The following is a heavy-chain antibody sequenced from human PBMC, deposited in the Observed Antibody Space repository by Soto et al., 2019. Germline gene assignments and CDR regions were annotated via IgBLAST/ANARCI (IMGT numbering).Heavy chain of an antibody. J-gene: IGHJ5*02. CDR3: ARDGRCTNGVCYGTGWFDP. D-gene: IGHD2-8*01. V-gene: IGHV1-18*01. CDR1: GYTFTSYG. Sequence: QVQLVQSGAEVKKTGASVKVSCKASGYTFTSYGISWVRQAPGQGLEWMGWISAYNGNTNYAQKLLGRVAMTTETYTSTAYMELRSLRSDDTAVYYCARDGRCTNGVCYGTGWFDPWGQGTLVTVSS. CDR2: ISAYNGNT.